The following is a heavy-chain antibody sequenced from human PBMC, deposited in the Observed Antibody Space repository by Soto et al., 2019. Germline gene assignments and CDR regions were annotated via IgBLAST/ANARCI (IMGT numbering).Heavy chain of an antibody. D-gene: IGHD3-22*01. CDR1: GYTFTGYG. Sequence: GASVKVSCKASGYTFTGYGISWVRQAPGQGLEWMGWISAYNGNTNYAQKLQGRVTMTTDTSTSTAYMELRSLRSDDTAVYYCAGENYYDSSGYRKRYNWFDPWGQGTLVTVSS. CDR2: ISAYNGNT. J-gene: IGHJ5*02. V-gene: IGHV1-18*04. CDR3: AGENYYDSSGYRKRYNWFDP.